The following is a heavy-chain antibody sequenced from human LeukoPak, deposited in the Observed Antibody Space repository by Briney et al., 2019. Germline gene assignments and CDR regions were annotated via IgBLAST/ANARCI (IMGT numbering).Heavy chain of an antibody. CDR3: ARDVNGGSFDY. J-gene: IGHJ4*02. CDR1: GFTFNGHW. V-gene: IGHV3-7*01. CDR2: INQDGSEK. Sequence: GGSLRLSCAASGFTFNGHWMSWVRQAPERGLEWVANINQDGSEKNHVDSVRGRFTISRDNAKNSLYLQMNSLRVEDTAVYYCARDVNGGSFDYWGRGTLVTVSS. D-gene: IGHD4-23*01.